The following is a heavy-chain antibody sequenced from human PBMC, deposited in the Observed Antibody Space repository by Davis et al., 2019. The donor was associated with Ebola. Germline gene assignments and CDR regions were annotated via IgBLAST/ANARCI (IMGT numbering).Heavy chain of an antibody. Sequence: GESLKISCTASGFSFVNAWMTWVRQAPGEGLEWLGRIESNIDGGRTDYAAPVKGRFTISRDDSKNTLYLQMNSLKAEDTAVYFCTTDFHPDELGFCTRTSCPNAFDIWGPGTVVTVSS. CDR3: TTDFHPDELGFCTRTSCPNAFDI. D-gene: IGHD2-2*01. V-gene: IGHV3-15*04. CDR2: IESNIDGGRT. CDR1: GFSFVNAW. J-gene: IGHJ3*02.